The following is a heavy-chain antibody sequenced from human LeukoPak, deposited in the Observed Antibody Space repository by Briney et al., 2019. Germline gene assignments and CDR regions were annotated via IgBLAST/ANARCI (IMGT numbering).Heavy chain of an antibody. CDR3: ARGGKTDSSGYYYFDY. CDR1: GGSFSGYY. D-gene: IGHD3-22*01. J-gene: IGHJ4*02. V-gene: IGHV4-34*01. Sequence: SETLSLTCAVYGGSFSGYYWSWIRQPPGKGLEWIGEINHSGSTNYNPSLKSRVTISVDTSKNQFSLKLSSVTAADTAVYYCARGGKTDSSGYYYFDYWGQGTLVTVSS. CDR2: INHSGST.